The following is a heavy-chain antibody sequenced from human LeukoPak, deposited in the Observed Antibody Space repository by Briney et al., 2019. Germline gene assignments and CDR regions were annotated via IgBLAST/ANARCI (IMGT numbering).Heavy chain of an antibody. J-gene: IGHJ3*02. Sequence: PSETLSLTCTVSGGSISSGGYYWSWIRQHPGKGLEWIGYIYYSGSTYYNPSLKSRVTISVDTSKNQFSLKLSSVTAADTAVYYCAREGIPYYYDSSGYPASGAFDIWGQGTMVTVSS. D-gene: IGHD3-22*01. CDR2: IYYSGST. V-gene: IGHV4-31*03. CDR3: AREGIPYYYDSSGYPASGAFDI. CDR1: GGSISSGGYY.